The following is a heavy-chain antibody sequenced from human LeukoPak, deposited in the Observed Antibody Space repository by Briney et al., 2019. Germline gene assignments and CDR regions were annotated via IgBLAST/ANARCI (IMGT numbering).Heavy chain of an antibody. CDR3: ARDTGSSGWYNWFDP. Sequence: GGSLRLSCAASGFTVSSNYMSWVRQAPGKGLEWVSVIYSGGSTYYADSVTGRFTISRDNSKNAVYLQMNSLRAEDTAVYYCARDTGSSGWYNWFDPWGQGTLVTVSS. CDR1: GFTVSSNY. V-gene: IGHV3-53*01. CDR2: IYSGGST. J-gene: IGHJ5*02. D-gene: IGHD6-19*01.